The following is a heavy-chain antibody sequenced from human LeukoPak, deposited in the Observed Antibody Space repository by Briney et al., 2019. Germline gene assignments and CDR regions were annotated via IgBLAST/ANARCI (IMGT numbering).Heavy chain of an antibody. J-gene: IGHJ5*02. CDR2: INHSGST. CDR1: GGSISSYY. CDR3: ARVDFWSGHYFKANWFDP. Sequence: PSETLSLTCTVSGGSISSYYWSWIRQPPGKGLEWIGEINHSGSTNYNPSLKSRVTISVDTSKNQFSLKLSSVTAADTAVYYCARVDFWSGHYFKANWFDPWGQGTLVTVSS. D-gene: IGHD3-3*01. V-gene: IGHV4-34*01.